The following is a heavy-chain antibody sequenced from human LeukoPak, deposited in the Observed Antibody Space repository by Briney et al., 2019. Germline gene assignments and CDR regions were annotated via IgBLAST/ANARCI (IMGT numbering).Heavy chain of an antibody. CDR1: GYSISSGYY. CDR3: ARQVDV. V-gene: IGHV4-38-2*01. J-gene: IGHJ6*04. CDR2: IYHSGST. Sequence: SETLSLTCAVSGYSISSGYYWGWIRQPPGKGLEWIGSIYHSGSTYYNPSFKSRVTISVDTSKNQFSLKLSSVTAADTAVYYCARQVDVWGKGTTVTVSS.